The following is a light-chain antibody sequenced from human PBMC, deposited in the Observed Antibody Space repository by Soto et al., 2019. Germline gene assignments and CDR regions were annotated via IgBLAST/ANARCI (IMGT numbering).Light chain of an antibody. J-gene: IGKJ3*01. CDR3: HQYKSYSPFS. V-gene: IGKV1-5*01. CDR1: QRISTR. CDR2: GAS. Sequence: DIQMTQSPSTLSASVGDRVTITCRASQRISTRLAWYQQHPREAPKLLIYGASYLESGVTSRFSGSGSGTEFTLTIDSLQPVDFDVNYCHQYKSYSPFSFGPGTRVDIK.